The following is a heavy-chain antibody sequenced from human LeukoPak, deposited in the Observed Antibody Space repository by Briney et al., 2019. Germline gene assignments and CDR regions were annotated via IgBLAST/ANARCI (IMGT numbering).Heavy chain of an antibody. J-gene: IGHJ5*02. CDR2: IYHSGST. CDR3: AREWSIQLWPTLNWFDP. V-gene: IGHV4-38-2*02. Sequence: SETLSLTCTVSGYSISSGYYWGWIRQPPGKGLEWIGSIYHSGSTYYNPPLKSRVTISVDTSKNQFSLKLSSVAAADTAVYYCAREWSIQLWPTLNWFDPWGQGTLVTVSS. CDR1: GYSISSGYY. D-gene: IGHD5-18*01.